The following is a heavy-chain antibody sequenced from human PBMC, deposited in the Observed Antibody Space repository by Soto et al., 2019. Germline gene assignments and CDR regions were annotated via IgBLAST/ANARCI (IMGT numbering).Heavy chain of an antibody. CDR3: YAGGSFDY. D-gene: IGHD3-16*01. CDR2: ISYDGSNK. V-gene: IGHV3-30-3*01. Sequence: QVQLVESGGGVVQPGRSLRLSWAASGFTFSSYAMHWVRQAPGKELEWVAGISYDGSNKYYADSVKGRFTISRDNSKNTLYLQMNSLRTEDPAVYYCYAGGSFDYGGQGTLVTVSS. J-gene: IGHJ4*02. CDR1: GFTFSSYA.